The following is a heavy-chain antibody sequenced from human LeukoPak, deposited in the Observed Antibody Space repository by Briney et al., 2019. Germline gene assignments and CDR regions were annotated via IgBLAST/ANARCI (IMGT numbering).Heavy chain of an antibody. D-gene: IGHD3-3*01. J-gene: IGHJ6*03. V-gene: IGHV3-7*01. CDR1: RFTLSSYW. CDR2: IKQDGSEK. CDR3: ARQRWDDFWSGNWGGTCYVDV. Sequence: PGGSLRLSCAASRFTLSSYWMSWVRQAPGKGLEWVANIKQDGSEKYYVDSVKGRFTISRDNARNSLYLQMNSLRAEDTAVYYCARQRWDDFWSGNWGGTCYVDVWGKGTTVTVSS.